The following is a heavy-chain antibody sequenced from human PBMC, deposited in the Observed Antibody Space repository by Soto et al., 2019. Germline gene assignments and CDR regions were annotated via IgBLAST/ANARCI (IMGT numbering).Heavy chain of an antibody. V-gene: IGHV4-61*03. CDR3: AARHFWRGPGTDTRLDD. Sequence: SEILSLTCTVSGGSVSSGSRNRRWLQQPTGKGLEWIGQISHSGITNYNPSLTSRLNKSVDKSKNHFSLKLTSVTSADTAVYNCAARHFWRGPGTDTRLDDSGQGTLVAVS. J-gene: IGHJ4*02. CDR1: GGSVSSGSRN. CDR2: ISHSGIT. D-gene: IGHD3-3*02.